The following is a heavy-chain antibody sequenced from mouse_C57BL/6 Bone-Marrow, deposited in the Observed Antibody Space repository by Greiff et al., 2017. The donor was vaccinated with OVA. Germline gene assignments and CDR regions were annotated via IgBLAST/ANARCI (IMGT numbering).Heavy chain of an antibody. CDR1: GFTFSSYA. D-gene: IGHD1-1*01. CDR2: ISDGGSYT. Sequence: EVQGVESGGGLVKPGGSLKLSCAASGFTFSSYAMSWVRQTPEKRLEWVATISDGGSYTYYPDNVKGRFTISRDNAKNNLYLQMSHLKSEDTAMYYCARDPSTVVADFDVWGTGTTVTVSS. V-gene: IGHV5-4*01. CDR3: ARDPSTVVADFDV. J-gene: IGHJ1*03.